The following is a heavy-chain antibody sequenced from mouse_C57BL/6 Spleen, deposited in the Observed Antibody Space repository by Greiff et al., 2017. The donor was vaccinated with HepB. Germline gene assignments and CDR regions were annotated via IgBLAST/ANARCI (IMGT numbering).Heavy chain of an antibody. CDR3: ARGGYGNYEGYFDV. V-gene: IGHV1-61*01. CDR2: IYPSDSET. Sequence: VQLQQPGAELVRPGSSVKLSCKASGYTFTSYWMDWVKQRPGQGLEWIGNIYPSDSETHYNQKFKDKATLTVDKSSSTAYMQLSSLTSEDSAVYYCARGGYGNYEGYFDVWGTGTTVTVSS. J-gene: IGHJ1*03. CDR1: GYTFTSYW. D-gene: IGHD2-1*01.